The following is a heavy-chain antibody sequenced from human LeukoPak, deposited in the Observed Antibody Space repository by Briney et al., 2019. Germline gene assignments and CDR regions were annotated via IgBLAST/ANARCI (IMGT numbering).Heavy chain of an antibody. CDR3: ASRNYYDNNGYYYPYYFDY. CDR2: ISGRGEST. V-gene: IGHV3-23*01. J-gene: IGHJ4*02. CDR1: GLTFRNYA. Sequence: GGSLRLSCAASGLTFRNYAMSWVRQAPGKGLEWVSGISGRGESTYYADSVKGRFTISRDNSKNTLYLQMNSLRAEDTAIYYCASRNYYDNNGYYYPYYFDYWGQGTLVTVSS. D-gene: IGHD3-22*01.